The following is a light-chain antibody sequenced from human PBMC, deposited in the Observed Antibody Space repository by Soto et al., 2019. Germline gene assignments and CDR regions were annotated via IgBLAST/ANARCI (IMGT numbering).Light chain of an antibody. Sequence: EIVLTQSPGTLSLSPGERVTLSCRASQSVSSSYLAWYQQKPGQAPRLLIYGASSRATGFPDRFSGSGSGTDFTLTISRLEPEDFAVYYCQQYDSSPYTFGQGTKLEIK. CDR1: QSVSSSY. CDR2: GAS. J-gene: IGKJ2*01. V-gene: IGKV3-20*01. CDR3: QQYDSSPYT.